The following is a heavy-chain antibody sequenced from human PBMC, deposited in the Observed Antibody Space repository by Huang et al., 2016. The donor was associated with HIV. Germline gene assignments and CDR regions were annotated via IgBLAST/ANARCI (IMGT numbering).Heavy chain of an antibody. CDR3: AMSLRYQYDSRSYWGRYFDY. CDR1: GGSFSDQI. Sequence: QVQLEQSGPAVRKPRSSVKVSCQASGGSFSDQIISWVRQAPGQRFDGMGGITPLFRAPGYAQEFKGRGTMTADESTATIYMELNSLTSEDTAVYYCAMSLRYQYDSRSYWGRYFDYWGQGTLVTVSS. J-gene: IGHJ4*02. V-gene: IGHV1-69*01. D-gene: IGHD3-16*01. CDR2: ITPLFRAP.